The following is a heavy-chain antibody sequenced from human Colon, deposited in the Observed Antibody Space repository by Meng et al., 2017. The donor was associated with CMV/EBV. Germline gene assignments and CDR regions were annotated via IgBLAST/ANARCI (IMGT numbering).Heavy chain of an antibody. D-gene: IGHD7-27*01. CDR3: AGFWGSDY. CDR2: ISFDGSDH. CDR1: GFASHEYA. J-gene: IGHJ4*02. Sequence: GGSLRLSCLASGFASHEYAMNWVRLTPDKALEWVGQISFDGSDHFYSPSVEGRFTFSRDNSEKTLYLHMTSLRPEDSGIYFCAGFWGSDYWGQGTQVTVSS. V-gene: IGHV3-30*03.